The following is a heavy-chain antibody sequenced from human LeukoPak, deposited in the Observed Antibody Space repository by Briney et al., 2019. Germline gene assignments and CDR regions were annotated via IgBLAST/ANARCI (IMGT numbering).Heavy chain of an antibody. CDR2: IKTDGSEK. V-gene: IGHV3-7*01. Sequence: GGSLRLSCEGSGFTFSNYWMGWVRQAPGKGLQWVANIKTDGSEKYYVDSVRGRFTISRDNAKNSLYLQMNSLRAEDTAAYYCATYSSLNRREFQYWGQGTLLTVSS. CDR3: ATYSSLNRREFQY. J-gene: IGHJ1*01. D-gene: IGHD3-22*01. CDR1: GFTFSNYW.